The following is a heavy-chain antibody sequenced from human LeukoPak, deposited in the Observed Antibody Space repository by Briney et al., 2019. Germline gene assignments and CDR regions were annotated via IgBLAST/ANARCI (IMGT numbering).Heavy chain of an antibody. CDR3: ARHRSSGWSREAFDI. J-gene: IGHJ3*02. Sequence: PSETLSLTCAVSDGSTSNDHYWSWVRQPPGQGLEWIGQIFHSGNTNYNPSLKSRVTISVDTSKNQFSLKLSSVTAADTAVYYCARHRSSGWSREAFDIWGQGTMVTVSS. V-gene: IGHV4-4*02. CDR1: DGSTSNDHY. D-gene: IGHD6-19*01. CDR2: IFHSGNT.